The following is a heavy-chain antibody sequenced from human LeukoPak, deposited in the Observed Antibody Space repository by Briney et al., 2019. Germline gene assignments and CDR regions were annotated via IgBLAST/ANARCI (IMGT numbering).Heavy chain of an antibody. CDR2: ISSSGSTI. D-gene: IGHD6-19*01. Sequence: PGGSLRLSRAASGFTFSDYYMSWIRQAPGKGLEWVSYISSSGSTIYYADSVKGRFTISRDNAKNSLYLQMNSLRAEDTAVYYCARGRWLEPVGYYYGMDVWGQGTTVTVSS. CDR3: ARGRWLEPVGYYYGMDV. V-gene: IGHV3-11*01. J-gene: IGHJ6*02. CDR1: GFTFSDYY.